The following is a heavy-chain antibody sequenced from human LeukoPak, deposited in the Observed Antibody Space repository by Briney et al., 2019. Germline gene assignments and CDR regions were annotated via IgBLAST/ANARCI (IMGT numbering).Heavy chain of an antibody. J-gene: IGHJ4*02. CDR1: GFTLSSYS. CDR3: AKDGKSGSYQDY. D-gene: IGHD1-26*01. Sequence: GGSLRLSCAASGFTLSSYSMTWVRQAPGKGLEWVSLISWDGGSTYYADSVKGRFTISRGNSKNSLYLQMNSLRTEDTALYYCAKDGKSGSYQDYWGQGTLVTVSS. CDR2: ISWDGGST. V-gene: IGHV3-43*01.